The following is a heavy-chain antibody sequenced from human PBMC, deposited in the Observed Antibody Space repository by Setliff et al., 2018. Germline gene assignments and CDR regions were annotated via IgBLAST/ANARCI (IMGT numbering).Heavy chain of an antibody. CDR3: TRHEDRNKCTSSSCYRGNDAFDV. CDR1: AYKFSNLW. J-gene: IGHJ3*01. D-gene: IGHD2-2*01. CDR2: VYPGDSDT. V-gene: IGHV5-51*01. Sequence: PGESLKISCKGSAYKFSNLWVAWVRQMPGKGLEWMAAVYPGDSDTTYSPSFQGQVTISADKSINTAYLQWSSLKASDTAIYYCTRHEDRNKCTSSSCYRGNDAFDVWGQGAMVTVSS.